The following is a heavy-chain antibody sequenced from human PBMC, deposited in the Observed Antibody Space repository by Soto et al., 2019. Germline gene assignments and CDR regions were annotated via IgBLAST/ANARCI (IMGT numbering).Heavy chain of an antibody. CDR3: APYDSASGGMDV. CDR2: IKEDGSQT. J-gene: IGHJ6*02. Sequence: EVQLVESGGGLVQPGGSLRLSCVASEFTFSTYWMSWVRQAPGKGLEWVAIIKEDGSQTYYVDSVKGRFTISRDNAKNSLYLQMNGLRAEDTAVYYCAPYDSASGGMDVWGQGTTVTVSS. CDR1: EFTFSTYW. D-gene: IGHD3-10*01. V-gene: IGHV3-7*01.